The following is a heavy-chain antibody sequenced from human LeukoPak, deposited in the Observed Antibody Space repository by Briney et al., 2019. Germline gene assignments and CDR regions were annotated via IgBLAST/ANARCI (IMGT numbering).Heavy chain of an antibody. CDR1: GYTFTSYA. V-gene: IGHV1-3*01. J-gene: IGHJ4*02. Sequence: RASVKVSCKASGYTFTSYAMHWVRQAPGQRLEWMGWINAGNGNTKYSQKFQGRVTITRDTSASTAYMELSSLRSEDTAVYYCARAEQWLDGVGDYWGQGTLVTVSS. D-gene: IGHD6-19*01. CDR2: INAGNGNT. CDR3: ARAEQWLDGVGDY.